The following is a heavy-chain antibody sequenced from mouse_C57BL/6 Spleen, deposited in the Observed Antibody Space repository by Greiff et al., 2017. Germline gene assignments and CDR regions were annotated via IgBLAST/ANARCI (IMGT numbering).Heavy chain of an antibody. V-gene: IGHV1-82*01. D-gene: IGHD1-3*01. Sequence: VQLQESGPELVKPGASVKISCKASGYAFSSSWMNWVKQRPGKGLEWIGRIYPGDGDTNYNGKFKGKVTLTADKSSSTAYMQLSSLTSEDSAVYFCARVPSSYKGYAMDGWGQGTSVTVSS. J-gene: IGHJ4*01. CDR2: IYPGDGDT. CDR3: ARVPSSYKGYAMDG. CDR1: GYAFSSSW.